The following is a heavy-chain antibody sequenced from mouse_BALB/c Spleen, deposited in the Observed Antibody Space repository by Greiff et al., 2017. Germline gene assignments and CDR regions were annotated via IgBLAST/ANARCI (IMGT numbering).Heavy chain of an antibody. CDR3: TRRGWDGWFAY. CDR2: IRLKSNNYAT. D-gene: IGHD4-1*01. V-gene: IGHV6-6*02. CDR1: GFTFSNYW. J-gene: IGHJ3*01. Sequence: EVKVVESGGGLVQPGGSMKLSCVASGFTFSNYWMNWVRQSPEKGLEWVAEIRLKSNNYATHYAESVKGRFTISRDDSKSSVYLQMNNLRAEDTGIYYCTRRGWDGWFAYWGQGTLVTVSA.